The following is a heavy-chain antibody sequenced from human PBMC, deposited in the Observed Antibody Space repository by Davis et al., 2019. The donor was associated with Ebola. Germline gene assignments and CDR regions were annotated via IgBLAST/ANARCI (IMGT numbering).Heavy chain of an antibody. J-gene: IGHJ4*02. CDR3: AREEGYYGSGSYYYFDY. V-gene: IGHV3-48*03. CDR2: ISSSGSTI. Sequence: GESLKISCAASGFTFSSYEMNWVRQAPGKGLEWVSYISSSGSTIYYADSVKGRFTISRDNAKNSLYLQMNSLRAEDTAVYYCAREEGYYGSGSYYYFDYWGQGTLVTVSS. D-gene: IGHD3-10*01. CDR1: GFTFSSYE.